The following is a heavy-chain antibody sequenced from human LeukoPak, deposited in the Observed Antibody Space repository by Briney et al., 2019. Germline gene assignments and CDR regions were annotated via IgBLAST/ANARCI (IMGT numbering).Heavy chain of an antibody. V-gene: IGHV4-31*03. J-gene: IGHJ5*02. CDR1: GGSISSGGYY. D-gene: IGHD2-2*02. CDR2: IYYSGST. CDR3: ARYCSSTNCYKGGFDP. Sequence: SETLSLTCTVSGGSISSGGYYWSWIPQHPGKGLDWIGYIYYSGSTYSNPSLKSRVTITVDTTKNQFSLNLSSVTAADTAVYYCARYCSSTNCYKGGFDPWGQGTLVTVSS.